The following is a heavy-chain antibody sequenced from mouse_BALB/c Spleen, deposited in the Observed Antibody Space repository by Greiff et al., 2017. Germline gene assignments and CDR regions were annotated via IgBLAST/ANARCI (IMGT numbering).Heavy chain of an antibody. J-gene: IGHJ2*01. CDR3: ARSRGYFYFDY. D-gene: IGHD2-3*01. CDR1: GYAFSSYW. CDR2: IYPGDGDT. Sequence: QVHVKQSGAELVRPGSSVKISCKASGYAFSSYWMNWVKQRPGQGLEWIGQIYPGDGDTNYNGKFKGKATLTADKSSSTAYMQLSSLTSEDSAVYFCARSRGYFYFDYWGQGTTLTVSS. V-gene: IGHV1-80*01.